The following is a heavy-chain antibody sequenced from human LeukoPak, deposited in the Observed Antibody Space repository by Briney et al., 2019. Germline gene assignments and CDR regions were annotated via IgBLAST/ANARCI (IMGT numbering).Heavy chain of an antibody. CDR1: GFTFSDYY. D-gene: IGHD3-22*01. CDR3: ARAITMIEHDAFDI. J-gene: IGHJ3*02. CDR2: ISSSGSTI. Sequence: GGSLRLSCAASGFTFSDYYMSWIRQAPGKGLEWVSYISSSGSTIYYADSVKGRFTISRDNAKNSLYLQMNSLRAEDTAVYYCARAITMIEHDAFDIWGQGTMVTVSS. V-gene: IGHV3-11*01.